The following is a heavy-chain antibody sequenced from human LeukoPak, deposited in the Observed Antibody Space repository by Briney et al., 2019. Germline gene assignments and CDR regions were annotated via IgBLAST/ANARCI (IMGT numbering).Heavy chain of an antibody. CDR2: IYFSGSI. J-gene: IGHJ4*02. V-gene: IGHV4-59*08. CDR1: GVSISSYY. CDR3: ARSSGYTYGSDY. D-gene: IGHD5-18*01. Sequence: SETLSLTCSVSGVSISSYYWSWIRQPPATGLELVGYIYFSGSINYNPSLKSRVTISADTSKNRLSLKLSSVTAADTAVYYCARSSGYTYGSDYWGQGTLVTVSS.